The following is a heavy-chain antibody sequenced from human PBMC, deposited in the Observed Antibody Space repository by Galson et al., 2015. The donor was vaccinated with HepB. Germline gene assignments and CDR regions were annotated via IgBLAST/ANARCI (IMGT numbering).Heavy chain of an antibody. J-gene: IGHJ5*01. CDR2: INRDGSGT. D-gene: IGHD2-15*01. Sequence: SLRLSCAASGFTFSSHWMHWVRQAPGQGLVWVSRINRDGSGTAYADSVKGRFTIPRDNAKNTVYLQMNSLRAEDTALYFCARDPGARVLAVGDNWFDSWGQGIMVTVPS. CDR1: GFTFSSHW. CDR3: ARDPGARVLAVGDNWFDS. V-gene: IGHV3-74*01.